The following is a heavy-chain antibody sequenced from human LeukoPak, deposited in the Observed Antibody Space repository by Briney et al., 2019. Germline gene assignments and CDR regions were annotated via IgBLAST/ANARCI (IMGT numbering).Heavy chain of an antibody. V-gene: IGHV1-2*02. CDR1: GYAFTGYY. CDR2: INPNSGGT. CDR3: ARWSYGGDFSPPNDY. Sequence: ASVKVSCKASGYAFTGYYMHWVRQAPGQGLEWMGWINPNSGGTNYAQKFQGRVTITADESTSTAYMELSSLRSEDTAVYYCARWSYGGDFSPPNDYWGQGTLVTVSS. J-gene: IGHJ4*02. D-gene: IGHD4-17*01.